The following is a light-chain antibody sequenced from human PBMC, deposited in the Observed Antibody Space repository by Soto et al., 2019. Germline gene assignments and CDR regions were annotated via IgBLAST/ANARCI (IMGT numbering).Light chain of an antibody. V-gene: IGKV1-5*01. Sequence: MQMTQSPSTLSASVGDRVTITCRASDNIESWISCYQQQPVKAPSLLIFDASTLHSGFLPRFSGSGSGTDFTLAISSLQPEDSATYYCLQDINYPWTFGQGTKVDIK. CDR2: DAS. CDR3: LQDINYPWT. J-gene: IGKJ1*01. CDR1: DNIESW.